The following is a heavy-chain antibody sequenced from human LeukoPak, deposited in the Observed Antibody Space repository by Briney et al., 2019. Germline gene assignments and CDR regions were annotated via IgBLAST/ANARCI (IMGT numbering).Heavy chain of an antibody. D-gene: IGHD6-19*01. J-gene: IGHJ5*02. CDR3: ATGGIAVASTLLFDR. V-gene: IGHV1-46*01. Sequence: ASVKVSCKASGYTFTSYYMHWVRHAPGQGLEWRGIINPSGGSTSYAQKFQGRVTMSKDTSTSTVYMELSSLTSEDSAVYCCATGGIAVASTLLFDRWGQGTLVTVSS. CDR1: GYTFTSYY. CDR2: INPSGGST.